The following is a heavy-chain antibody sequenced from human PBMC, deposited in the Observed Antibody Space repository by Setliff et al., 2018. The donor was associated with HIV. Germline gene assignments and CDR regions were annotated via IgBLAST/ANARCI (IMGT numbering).Heavy chain of an antibody. CDR1: GYIFTYRY. J-gene: IGHJ4*02. Sequence: GASVKASCKASGYIFTYRYLHWVRQAPGQALEWMGWITPYNGNTNYAQKFQERVTITRDTSLNPVYMELRSLRSEDTAIYYCARSPLYGSSDYYIESWGQGTPVTVSS. CDR3: ARSPLYGSSDYYIES. V-gene: IGHV1-45*02. CDR2: ITPYNGNT. D-gene: IGHD6-19*01.